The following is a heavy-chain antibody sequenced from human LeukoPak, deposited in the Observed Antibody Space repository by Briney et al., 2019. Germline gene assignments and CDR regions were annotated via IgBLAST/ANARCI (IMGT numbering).Heavy chain of an antibody. V-gene: IGHV3-30*03. CDR1: GFTFSTCG. CDR2: ISHHGSDE. D-gene: IGHD2-2*01. CDR3: ARSRKLYYFDY. J-gene: IGHJ4*02. Sequence: GGSLRLSCAASGFTFSTCGMHWVRLAPGKGLEWVALISHHGSDEYYADSVKGRFTISRDNSKNMLYLQMNRLRAEDTAVYYCARSRKLYYFDYWGQGTLVTVSS.